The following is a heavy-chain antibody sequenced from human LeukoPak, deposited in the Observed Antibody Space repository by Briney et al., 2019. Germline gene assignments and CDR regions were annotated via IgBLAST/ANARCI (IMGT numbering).Heavy chain of an antibody. J-gene: IGHJ4*02. CDR1: GGSISSYY. V-gene: IGHV4-38-2*02. Sequence: SETLSLTCTVSGGSISSYYWSWIRQPPGKGLEWIGSFFLKGSAYYNPSLKSRVTISVDTSKNQFSLTLSSVTAADTAVYYCARVARCTSCFDIDYWGQGTLVTVSS. D-gene: IGHD2-2*01. CDR2: FFLKGSA. CDR3: ARVARCTSCFDIDY.